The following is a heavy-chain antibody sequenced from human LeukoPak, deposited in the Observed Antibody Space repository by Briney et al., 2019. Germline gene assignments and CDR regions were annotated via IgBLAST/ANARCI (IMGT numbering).Heavy chain of an antibody. V-gene: IGHV4-61*01. Sequence: SETLSLTCTVSGGSVSSGNYYWSWIRQPPGKGLEWIGYIYYTGSTNYNPSLKSRITISLDTSKNQFSLNLSSVTAADTAVYYCARVVLYYGPGSRAFENWGQGTMVTVSS. J-gene: IGHJ3*02. CDR3: ARVVLYYGPGSRAFEN. CDR2: IYYTGST. CDR1: GGSVSSGNYY. D-gene: IGHD3-10*01.